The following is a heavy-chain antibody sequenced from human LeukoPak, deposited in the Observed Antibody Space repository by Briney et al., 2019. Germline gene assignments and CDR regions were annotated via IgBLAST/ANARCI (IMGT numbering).Heavy chain of an antibody. CDR2: IIPIFGTA. CDR1: GGTFSSYA. V-gene: IGHV1-69*13. CDR3: ARVSSGYSSSWYTNPLDY. Sequence: GASVKVSCKASGGTFSSYAISWVRQAPGQGLEWMGGIIPIFGTANYAQKFQGRVTITADESTSTAYMELSSLRSEDTAVYYCARVSSGYSSSWYTNPLDYWGQGTLVTVSS. J-gene: IGHJ4*02. D-gene: IGHD6-13*01.